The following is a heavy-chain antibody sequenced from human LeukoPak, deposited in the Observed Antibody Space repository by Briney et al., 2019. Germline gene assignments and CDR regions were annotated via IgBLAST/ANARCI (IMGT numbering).Heavy chain of an antibody. Sequence: ASVKVSCKASGYTFTSYYIHWVRQAPGQGLEWMGIINPIGGTTDYAQKFQGRVTMTRDTSTSTIYMELSSLRSEDTAVYYCARQQGLQNLNFDYWGQGTLVTVSS. CDR1: GYTFTSYY. CDR2: INPIGGTT. CDR3: ARQQGLQNLNFDY. J-gene: IGHJ4*02. V-gene: IGHV1-46*01. D-gene: IGHD4-11*01.